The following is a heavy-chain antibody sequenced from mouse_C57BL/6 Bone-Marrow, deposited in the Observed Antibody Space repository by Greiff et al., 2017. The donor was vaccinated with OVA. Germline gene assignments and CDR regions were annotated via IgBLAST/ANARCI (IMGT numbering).Heavy chain of an antibody. Sequence: QVHVKQPGAELVKPGASVKLSCKASGYTFTSYWMQWVKQRPGQGLEWIGEIDPSDSYTNYNQKFKGKATLTVDTSSSTAYMQLSSLTSEDSAVYYCARNPVVASYWYFDVWGTGTTVTVSS. D-gene: IGHD1-1*01. CDR3: ARNPVVASYWYFDV. V-gene: IGHV1-50*01. CDR2: IDPSDSYT. CDR1: GYTFTSYW. J-gene: IGHJ1*03.